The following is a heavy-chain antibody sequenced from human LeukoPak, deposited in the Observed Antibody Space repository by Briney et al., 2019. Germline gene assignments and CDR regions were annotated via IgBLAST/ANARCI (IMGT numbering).Heavy chain of an antibody. CDR1: GGSFSGYY. Sequence: RTSETLSLTCAAYGGSFSGYYWSWIRQPPGKGLEWIGEINHSGSTNYNPSLKSRVTISVDTSKNQFFLKLSSVTAADTAVYYCARGIAVTRRFDYWGQGTLVTVSS. J-gene: IGHJ4*02. V-gene: IGHV4-34*01. D-gene: IGHD4-17*01. CDR2: INHSGST. CDR3: ARGIAVTRRFDY.